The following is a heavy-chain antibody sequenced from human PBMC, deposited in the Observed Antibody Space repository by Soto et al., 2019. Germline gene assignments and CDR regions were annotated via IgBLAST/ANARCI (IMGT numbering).Heavy chain of an antibody. CDR1: GGSISSSSYS. V-gene: IGHV4-30-2*01. CDR3: ARAPPQPAAIAFDY. CDR2: IYHSGST. Sequence: SETLSLTCTVSGGSISSSSYSWSWIRQPPGKGLEWIGYIYHSGSTYYNPSLKSRVTISVDRSKNQFSLKLSSVTAADTAVYYSARAPPQPAAIAFDYWGQGTLVTVSS. D-gene: IGHD2-2*01. J-gene: IGHJ4*02.